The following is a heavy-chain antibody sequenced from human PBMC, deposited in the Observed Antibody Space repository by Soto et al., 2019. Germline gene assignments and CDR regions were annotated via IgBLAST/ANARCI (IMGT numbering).Heavy chain of an antibody. J-gene: IGHJ5*02. CDR2: INHSGTT. Sequence: PSETLSLTCAVYGGSFSGYYWSWIRQPPGKGLEWIGEINHSGTTNYNPSLKSRVTTSIDTSRNQFSLRLSSVTAADTAVYYCARGRSYYGAGSINWFDHWGKGTLVTVS. CDR1: GGSFSGYY. D-gene: IGHD3-10*01. CDR3: ARGRSYYGAGSINWFDH. V-gene: IGHV4-34*01.